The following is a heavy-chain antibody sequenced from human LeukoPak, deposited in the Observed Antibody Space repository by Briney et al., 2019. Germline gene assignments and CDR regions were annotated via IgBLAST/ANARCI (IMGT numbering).Heavy chain of an antibody. J-gene: IGHJ4*02. CDR3: ASGGITIFGVVIPNPDY. CDR2: INPNSGGT. CDR1: GYTFTAYY. V-gene: IGHV1-2*02. Sequence: ASVKVSCKASGYTFTAYYMHWVREAPGQGREWMGWINPNSGGTNYAQNFQGRVTMTRDTSISTAYMELSRLRSDDTAVYYCASGGITIFGVVIPNPDYWGQGTLVTVSS. D-gene: IGHD3-3*01.